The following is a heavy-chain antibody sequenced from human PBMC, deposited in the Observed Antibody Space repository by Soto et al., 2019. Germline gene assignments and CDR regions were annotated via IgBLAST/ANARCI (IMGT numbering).Heavy chain of an antibody. CDR1: GFTFSSYA. CDR3: ANSPYSSHMDYLH. Sequence: EVQLLESGGGLVQPGGSLRLSCAASGFTFSSYAMNWVRQAPGKGLEWVSTVTGGDGDGDTHYADSVKGRFTVSRDNSKNTLYLQMNSLRSEDSAVYYCANSPYSSHMDYLHWGQGTLVTVSS. V-gene: IGHV3-23*01. CDR2: VTGGDGDGDT. D-gene: IGHD6-19*01. J-gene: IGHJ1*01.